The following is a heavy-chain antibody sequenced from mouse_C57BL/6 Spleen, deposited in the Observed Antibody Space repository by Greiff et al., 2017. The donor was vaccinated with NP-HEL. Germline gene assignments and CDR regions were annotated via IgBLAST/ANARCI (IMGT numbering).Heavy chain of an antibody. Sequence: QVQLQQSGAELVKPGASVKLSCKASGYTFTSYWMHWVKQRPGQGLEWIGMIHPNSGSTNYNEKFKSKATLTVDKSSSTAYMQLSSLTSEDSAVYYCAREDEYGDLDYWGQGTTLTVSS. D-gene: IGHD5-2*01. CDR1: GYTFTSYW. CDR3: AREDEYGDLDY. V-gene: IGHV1-64*01. CDR2: IHPNSGST. J-gene: IGHJ2*01.